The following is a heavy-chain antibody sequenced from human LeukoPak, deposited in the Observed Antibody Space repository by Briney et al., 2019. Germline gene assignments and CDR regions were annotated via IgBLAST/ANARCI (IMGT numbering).Heavy chain of an antibody. J-gene: IGHJ4*02. CDR1: EFTFSSYS. Sequence: GSLILFCEASEFTFSSYSMNWVRQAPGKGLEWVSYISSSSSTIYYAESVKGRFTISRDNAKNSLYLQMNSLRVEDTAVYYCARSRGNSGSYPLDYWGQGTLVTVFS. D-gene: IGHD1-26*01. CDR3: ARSRGNSGSYPLDY. V-gene: IGHV3-48*01. CDR2: ISSSSSTI.